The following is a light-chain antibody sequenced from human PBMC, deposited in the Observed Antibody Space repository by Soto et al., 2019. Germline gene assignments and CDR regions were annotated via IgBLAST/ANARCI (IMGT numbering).Light chain of an antibody. V-gene: IGKV1-39*01. Sequence: DIQMTQSPSSLSASVGDGVTITCRASQSISSYLNWYQQKPGKAPKLLIYAASSLQSGVPSRFSGSGSGTEFTLTISSLEPEDFAVYYCQQRSNWPPITFGQGTRLEI. CDR1: QSISSY. J-gene: IGKJ5*01. CDR3: QQRSNWPPIT. CDR2: AAS.